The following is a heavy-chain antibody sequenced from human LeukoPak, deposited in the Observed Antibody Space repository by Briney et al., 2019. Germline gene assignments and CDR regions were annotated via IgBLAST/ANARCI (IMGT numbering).Heavy chain of an antibody. CDR1: GFNFADSA. D-gene: IGHD5-12*01. V-gene: IGHV3-23*01. CDR3: ARDIELST. J-gene: IGHJ3*01. Sequence: GGSLRLSCAASGFNFADSAMSWVRQTPRKGLEWVSLISFNGRNTYYGDSVKGRFTISRDNSKDTVYLQMNSLRAEDTAIYCARDIELSTWGPGTMVTVSS. CDR2: ISFNGRNT.